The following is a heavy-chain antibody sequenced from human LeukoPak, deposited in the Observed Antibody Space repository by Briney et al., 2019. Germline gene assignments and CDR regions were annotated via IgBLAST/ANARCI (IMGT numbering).Heavy chain of an antibody. J-gene: IGHJ4*02. CDR2: IYYGGST. Sequence: SETLSLTCTVSGGSIRSYYWSWIRQPSGKGLEWIGYIYYGGSTNYNPSLKSRVSISVDTSKNQFSLKLSSVTAADTAVYYCARTGSTVTMLYPFDHWGQGTLVTVSS. D-gene: IGHD4-17*01. V-gene: IGHV4-59*01. CDR1: GGSIRSYY. CDR3: ARTGSTVTMLYPFDH.